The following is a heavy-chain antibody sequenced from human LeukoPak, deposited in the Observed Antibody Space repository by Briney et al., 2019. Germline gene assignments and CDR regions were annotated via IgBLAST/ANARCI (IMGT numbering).Heavy chain of an antibody. D-gene: IGHD6-13*01. Sequence: GGSLRLSCAASGFTFSSYSMNRARQAPGKGLEWVSSISSSSSYIYYADSVKGRFTISRDNAKNSLYLQMNSLRAEDTAVYYCARDREGSWDAFDIWGQGTMVTVS. CDR3: ARDREGSWDAFDI. CDR1: GFTFSSYS. V-gene: IGHV3-21*01. J-gene: IGHJ3*02. CDR2: ISSSSSYI.